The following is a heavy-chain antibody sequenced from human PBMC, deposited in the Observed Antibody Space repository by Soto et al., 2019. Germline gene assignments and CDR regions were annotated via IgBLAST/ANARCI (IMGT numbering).Heavy chain of an antibody. CDR2: ISAYNGNT. CDR1: GYTFTSYG. J-gene: IGHJ3*02. Sequence: ASVKVSCKASGYTFTSYGISWVRQAPGQGLEWMGWISAYNGNTNYAQKLQGRVTMTTDTSTSTAYMELRSLRSDDTAVYYCARHIVVVTAIDGAFDIWGQGTMVTVSS. D-gene: IGHD2-21*02. CDR3: ARHIVVVTAIDGAFDI. V-gene: IGHV1-18*01.